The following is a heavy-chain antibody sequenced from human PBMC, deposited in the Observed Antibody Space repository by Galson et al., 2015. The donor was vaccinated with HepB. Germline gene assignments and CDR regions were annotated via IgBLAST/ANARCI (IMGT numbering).Heavy chain of an antibody. CDR2: ISTYNGNT. CDR1: GYTFTSYS. CDR3: ARRGSGYSVAWYVPLYYGLDV. Sequence: SVKVSCKASGYTFTSYSISWVRQAPGQGLEWMGWISTYNGNTNYPQKFQGRVTMTTDTSTTTVYMELRSLRSDDTAVYYCARRGSGYSVAWYVPLYYGLDVWGQGTTVTVSS. V-gene: IGHV1-18*04. J-gene: IGHJ6*02. D-gene: IGHD1-26*01.